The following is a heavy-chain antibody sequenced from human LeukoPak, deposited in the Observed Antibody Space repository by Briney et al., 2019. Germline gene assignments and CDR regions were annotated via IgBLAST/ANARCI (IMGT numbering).Heavy chain of an antibody. J-gene: IGHJ4*02. V-gene: IGHV3-7*05. D-gene: IGHD1-26*01. Sequence: GGSLRLSCAASGFSFSSYWMSWVRQTPGKRLESVAHIKQDGSEKYYVDSVRSRLTISRDNARNLLYLQMNSLRAEDTAVYYCASKNGSYWGQGTLVTVSS. CDR2: IKQDGSEK. CDR3: ASKNGSY. CDR1: GFSFSSYW.